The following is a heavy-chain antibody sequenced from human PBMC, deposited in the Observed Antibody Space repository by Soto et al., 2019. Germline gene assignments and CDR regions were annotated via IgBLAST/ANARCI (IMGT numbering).Heavy chain of an antibody. CDR2: IIPIFGTA. CDR3: ARSSVAATGLSGMDV. CDR1: GGTFSSYA. D-gene: IGHD2-15*01. V-gene: IGHV1-69*13. J-gene: IGHJ6*02. Sequence: SVKVSCKAPGGTFSSYAISWVRQAPGQGLEWMGGIIPIFGTANYAQKFQGRVTITADESTSTAYMELSSLRSEDTAVYYCARSSVAATGLSGMDVWGQGTTVTVSS.